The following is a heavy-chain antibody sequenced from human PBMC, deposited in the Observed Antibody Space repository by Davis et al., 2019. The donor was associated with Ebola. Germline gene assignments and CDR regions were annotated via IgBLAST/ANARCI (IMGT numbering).Heavy chain of an antibody. V-gene: IGHV3-7*03. CDR2: IKQDGSEK. Sequence: GESLKISCAASGFTFSSYWMSWVRQAPGKGLEWVANIKQDGSEKYYVDSVKGRFTVSRDNAKNSVYLQMDSLRAEDTAVYYCARSRYCSRTICYSDVWGKGTTVTVSS. CDR3: ARSRYCSRTICYSDV. CDR1: GFTFSSYW. D-gene: IGHD2-2*01. J-gene: IGHJ6*04.